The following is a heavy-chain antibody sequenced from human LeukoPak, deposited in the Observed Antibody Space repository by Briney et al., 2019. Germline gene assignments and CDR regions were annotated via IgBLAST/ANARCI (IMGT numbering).Heavy chain of an antibody. CDR2: IKQDGSEK. CDR1: EFTFTNAW. V-gene: IGHV3-7*01. J-gene: IGHJ4*02. CDR3: ARGRSVAAGTTTISPFDY. Sequence: PGGSLRLSCAASEFTFTNAWMSWVRQAPGKGLEWVANIKQDGSEKYYVDSVKGRFTISRDNAKNSLYLQMNSLRAEDTAVYYCARGRSVAAGTTTISPFDYWGQGTLVTVSS. D-gene: IGHD6-13*01.